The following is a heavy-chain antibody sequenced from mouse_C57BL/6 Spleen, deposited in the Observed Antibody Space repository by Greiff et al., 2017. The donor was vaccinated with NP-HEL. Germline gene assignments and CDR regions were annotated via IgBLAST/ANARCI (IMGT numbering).Heavy chain of an antibody. CDR3: ARYGTTVVARFDY. Sequence: EVQLVESGGGLVQPGGSLSLSCAASGFTFTDYYMSWVRQPPGKALEWLGFIRNKANGYTTEYSASVKGRFTISRDNSQSILYLQMNALRAEDSATYDCARYGTTVVARFDYWGQGTTLTVSS. V-gene: IGHV7-3*01. CDR2: IRNKANGYTT. CDR1: GFTFTDYY. J-gene: IGHJ2*01. D-gene: IGHD1-1*01.